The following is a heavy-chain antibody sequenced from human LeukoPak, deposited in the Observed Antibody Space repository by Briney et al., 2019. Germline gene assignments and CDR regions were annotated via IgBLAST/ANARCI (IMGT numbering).Heavy chain of an antibody. D-gene: IGHD5-18*01. CDR3: ARGLYSYGPGGVFYNMDV. Sequence: SQTLSLTCTVSGGSISSGDYYWSWIRQPPGKGLEWIGYIYYSGSTYYNPSLKSRVTISVDTSKNQFSLRLKSVTAADTAVYYCARGLYSYGPGGVFYNMDVWGKGTTVTVSS. V-gene: IGHV4-30-4*01. J-gene: IGHJ6*03. CDR2: IYYSGST. CDR1: GGSISSGDYY.